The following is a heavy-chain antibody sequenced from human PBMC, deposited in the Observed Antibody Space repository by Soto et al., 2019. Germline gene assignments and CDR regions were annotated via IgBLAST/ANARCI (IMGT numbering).Heavy chain of an antibody. J-gene: IGHJ3*02. CDR3: TRYDYDSSGYWSDI. CDR2: IRSKANSYAT. V-gene: IGHV3-73*01. D-gene: IGHD3-22*01. Sequence: EVQLVESGGGLVQPGGSLKLSCAASGFTFSGSAMHSVRQASGKGLEWVGRIRSKANSYATAYAASVKGRFTISRDDSKNTAYLQMNSLKTEDTAVYYCTRYDYDSSGYWSDIWGQGTMVTVSS. CDR1: GFTFSGSA.